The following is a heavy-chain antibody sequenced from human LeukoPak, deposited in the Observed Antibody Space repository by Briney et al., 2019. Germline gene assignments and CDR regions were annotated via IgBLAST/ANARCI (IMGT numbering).Heavy chain of an antibody. CDR1: GYGFTSYW. V-gene: IGHV5-51*01. J-gene: IGHJ4*02. Sequence: GESLKISCKGSGYGFTSYWIGWVRQMPGKGLEWMGIIYPGDSDTRYSPSFQGQVTISADKSISTAYLQWSSLKASDTAMYYCARLAPDYYDSSGYYPPDYWGQGTLVTISS. D-gene: IGHD3-22*01. CDR3: ARLAPDYYDSSGYYPPDY. CDR2: IYPGDSDT.